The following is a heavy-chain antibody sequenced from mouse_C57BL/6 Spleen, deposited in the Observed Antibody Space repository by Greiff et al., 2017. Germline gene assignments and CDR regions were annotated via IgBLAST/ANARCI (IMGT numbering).Heavy chain of an antibody. CDR1: GYTFTDYN. Sequence: VQLKQSGPELVKPGASVKMSCKASGYTFTDYNMHWVKQSHGKSLEWIGYINPNNGGTSYNQKFKGKATLTVNKSSSTAYMELRSLTSEDSAVYYCAKTLGNYGSSSYFDYGGQGTTLTVSS. CDR3: AKTLGNYGSSSYFDY. D-gene: IGHD1-1*01. V-gene: IGHV1-22*01. J-gene: IGHJ2*01. CDR2: INPNNGGT.